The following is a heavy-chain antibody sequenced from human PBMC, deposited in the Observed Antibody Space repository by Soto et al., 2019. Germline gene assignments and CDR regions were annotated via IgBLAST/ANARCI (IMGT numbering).Heavy chain of an antibody. D-gene: IGHD4-17*01. V-gene: IGHV3-11*03. CDR1: GFTFNDDY. J-gene: IGHJ4*01. CDR2: ISSSLTYV. CDR3: VRSRWLYAIDY. Sequence: EGSLRLSCAASGFTFNDDYMGWIRQAPGKGLEWVSFISSSLTYVKYADSVKGRFTISRDNAKDSLSLQMNSLRAEDTAVYYCVRSRWLYAIDYWGHGILVTVSS.